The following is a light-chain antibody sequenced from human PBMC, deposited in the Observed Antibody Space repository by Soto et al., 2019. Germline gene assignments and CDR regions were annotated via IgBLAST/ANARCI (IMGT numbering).Light chain of an antibody. CDR3: QQYNSYSLWT. Sequence: DIQMTQSPSSLSASVGDRVTITCRASQSISTYLNWYQKKPXKAPKLXXCAASSLRSGVPSRFSGSGSGTELTLTISSLQTDDFANYYCQQYNSYSLWTFGQGTKVDIK. V-gene: IGKV1-5*01. CDR2: AAS. CDR1: QSISTY. J-gene: IGKJ1*01.